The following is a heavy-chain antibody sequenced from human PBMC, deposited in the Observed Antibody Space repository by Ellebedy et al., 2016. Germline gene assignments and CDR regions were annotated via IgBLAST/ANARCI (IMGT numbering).Heavy chain of an antibody. CDR2: ISSGAGSI. CDR3: AKYKSGGHQRSPLDY. D-gene: IGHD2-15*01. V-gene: IGHV3-23*01. Sequence: GESLKISXVASEFTFSNYAMSWVRQAPGKGLEWVSAISSGAGSIYADSVKGRFTISRDNSKNTLYLQMNSLRAEDTAVYYCAKYKSGGHQRSPLDYWGQGTLVTVSS. J-gene: IGHJ4*02. CDR1: EFTFSNYA.